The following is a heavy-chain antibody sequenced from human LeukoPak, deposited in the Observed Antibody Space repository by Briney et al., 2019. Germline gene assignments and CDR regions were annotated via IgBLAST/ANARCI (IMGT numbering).Heavy chain of an antibody. CDR1: GFIFSPYA. J-gene: IGHJ4*02. Sequence: GGSLRLSCAASGFIFSPYAMSWVRQAPGKGLEWVAGIAGGDDRFYADSVKGRFSISRDNSKNTVDLQMNSLRVEDTAVYYCAKDFGGGDGYGDFATGGQEPLVTVSS. D-gene: IGHD5-24*01. CDR3: AKDFGGGDGYGDFAT. CDR2: IAGGDDR. V-gene: IGHV3-23*01.